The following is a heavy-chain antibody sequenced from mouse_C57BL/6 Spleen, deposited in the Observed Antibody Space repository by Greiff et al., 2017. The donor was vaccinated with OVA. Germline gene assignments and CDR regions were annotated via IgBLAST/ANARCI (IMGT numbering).Heavy chain of an antibody. Sequence: EVQLVESGGGLVQPKGSLKLSCAASGFSFNTYAMNWVRQAPGKGLEWVARIRSKSNNYATYYADSVKDRFTISRDDSESMLYLQMNNLKTEDTAMYYCVRHWGNDWYFDVWGTGTTVTVSS. CDR3: VRHWGNDWYFDV. CDR2: IRSKSNNYAT. V-gene: IGHV10-1*01. D-gene: IGHD2-1*01. J-gene: IGHJ1*03. CDR1: GFSFNTYA.